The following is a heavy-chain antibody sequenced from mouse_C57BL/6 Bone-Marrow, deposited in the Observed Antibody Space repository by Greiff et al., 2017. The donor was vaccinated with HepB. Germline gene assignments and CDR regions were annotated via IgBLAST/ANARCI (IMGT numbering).Heavy chain of an antibody. J-gene: IGHJ1*03. CDR3: AGPLLLRYGWYFDV. V-gene: IGHV1-55*01. Sequence: QVQLKQPGAELVKPGASVKMSCKASGYTFTSYWITWVKQRPGQGLEWIGDIYPGSGSTNYNEKFKSKATLTVDTSSSTAYMQLSSLTSEDSAVYYCAGPLLLRYGWYFDVWGTGTTVTVSS. D-gene: IGHD1-1*01. CDR1: GYTFTSYW. CDR2: IYPGSGST.